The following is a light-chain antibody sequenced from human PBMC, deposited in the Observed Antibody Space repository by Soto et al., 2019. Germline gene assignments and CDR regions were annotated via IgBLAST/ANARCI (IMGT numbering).Light chain of an antibody. J-gene: IGKJ2*01. Sequence: EIVLTQSPATLSLSPGERATLSCRASQSISSYLAWYQQKPGQPPRLLIYDTSNRATGIPARFSGSGSGTDFTLTISSLEPEDFAVYYCLHRSDWPKTFGQGAKLEIK. CDR1: QSISSY. CDR2: DTS. V-gene: IGKV3-11*01. CDR3: LHRSDWPKT.